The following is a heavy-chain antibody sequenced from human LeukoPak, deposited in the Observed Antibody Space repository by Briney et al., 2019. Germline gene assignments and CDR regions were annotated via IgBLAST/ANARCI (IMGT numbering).Heavy chain of an antibody. V-gene: IGHV3-7*04. CDR3: ARGGIQVSGIDEFDY. Sequence: GGSLRLSCAASGFTFSDSWMSWVRQAPGKGLEWVANMNQDGSAKGYVDSVKGRFTISRENAESSLYLQMNSLRAEDTAVYYCARGGIQVSGIDEFDYWGQGTLVTVSS. D-gene: IGHD6-19*01. J-gene: IGHJ4*02. CDR2: MNQDGSAK. CDR1: GFTFSDSW.